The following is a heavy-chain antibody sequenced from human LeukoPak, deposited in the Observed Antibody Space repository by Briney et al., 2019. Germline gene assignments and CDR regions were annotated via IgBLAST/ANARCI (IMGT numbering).Heavy chain of an antibody. J-gene: IGHJ4*02. CDR2: TNIDGSRT. V-gene: IGHV3-74*01. D-gene: IGHD1-14*01. CDR1: GFTFSGYW. CDR3: ARGTGAPVDHFDY. Sequence: PGGSLRLSCAASGFTFSGYWMHWVRQAPGKGLVWVSYTNIDGSRTAYADSVKGRFTISRDNAKNTLYLQMSSLGAEDTAVYYCARGTGAPVDHFDYWGQGTLVTVSS.